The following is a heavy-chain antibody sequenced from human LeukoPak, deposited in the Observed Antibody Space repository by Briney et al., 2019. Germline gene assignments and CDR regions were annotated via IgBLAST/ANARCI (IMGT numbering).Heavy chain of an antibody. D-gene: IGHD1-26*01. Sequence: RASETLSLTGAVYGGSFSGYNWNWIRQPPGKGLEWIGEINHSGSTNYNPSLKSRVTISVDTSKNQFSLRLSSVTAADTAVYYCAREWGHGDFDYWGQGTLVTVSS. CDR1: GGSFSGYN. J-gene: IGHJ4*02. V-gene: IGHV4-34*01. CDR2: INHSGST. CDR3: AREWGHGDFDY.